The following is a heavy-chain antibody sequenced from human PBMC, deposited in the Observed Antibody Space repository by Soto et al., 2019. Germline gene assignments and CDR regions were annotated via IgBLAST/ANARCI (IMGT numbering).Heavy chain of an antibody. CDR2: ISYDGSNK. Sequence: GGSLRLSCAASGFTFSSYGMHWVRQAPGKGLEWVAVISYDGSNKYYADSVKGRFTISRDNSKNTLYLQMNSLRAEDTAVYYCAKSYGDYYAFDIWGQGTMVTVSS. CDR3: AKSYGDYYAFDI. D-gene: IGHD4-17*01. V-gene: IGHV3-30*18. CDR1: GFTFSSYG. J-gene: IGHJ3*02.